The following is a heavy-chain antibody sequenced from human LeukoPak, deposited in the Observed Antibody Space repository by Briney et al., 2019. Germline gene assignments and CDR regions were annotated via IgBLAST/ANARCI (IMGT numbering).Heavy chain of an antibody. CDR3: ATADSGSYYSGFDY. V-gene: IGHV3-23*01. J-gene: IGHJ4*02. D-gene: IGHD1-26*01. CDR1: GFTFSNYA. CDR2: ISGSGGTT. Sequence: PGGSLRLSCATSGFTFSNYAVSWVRQAPGKGLEWVSSISGSGGTTYYADSVKGRFTISRDNSKNTLYLQMNSLRAEDTAVYYCATADSGSYYSGFDYWGQGTLVTVSS.